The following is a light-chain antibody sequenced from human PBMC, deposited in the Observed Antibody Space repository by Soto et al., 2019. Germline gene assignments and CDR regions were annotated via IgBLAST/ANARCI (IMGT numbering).Light chain of an antibody. CDR2: GES. CDR3: QLYGGSPPWT. J-gene: IGKJ1*01. Sequence: VLVQSPGALSLSLGEKATLDCWASQGLRSKKIAWYQQKPGQPPRLLIYGESRRATGVPDRFTVIASDWDSTLTIDRLEPEDFAVYYCQLYGGSPPWTFGQGTKV. V-gene: IGKV3-20*01. CDR1: QGLRSKK.